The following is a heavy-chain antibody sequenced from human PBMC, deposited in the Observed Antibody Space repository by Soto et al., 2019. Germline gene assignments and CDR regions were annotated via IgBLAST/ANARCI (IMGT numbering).Heavy chain of an antibody. D-gene: IGHD6-13*01. CDR1: GYSVSSNSAA. CDR3: ARESTQKLVLSWFDP. V-gene: IGHV6-1*01. CDR2: TYYRSKWYN. J-gene: IGHJ5*02. Sequence: PSQTLSLTCAISGYSVSSNSAAWNWIRQSPSRGLEWLGRTYYRSKWYNDYAVSVKSRITINPDTSKNQFSLQLNSVTPEDTAVYYCARESTQKLVLSWFDPWGQASLVTVSS.